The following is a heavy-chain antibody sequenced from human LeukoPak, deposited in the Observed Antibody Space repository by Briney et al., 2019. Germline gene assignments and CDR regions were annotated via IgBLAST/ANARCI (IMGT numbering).Heavy chain of an antibody. CDR1: GGSFSGYY. D-gene: IGHD6-19*01. Sequence: SETLSLTCAVYGGSFSGYYWSWIRQPPGKGLEWIGEINHSGSTNYNPSLKSRVTISVDTSKNQFSLKLSSVTAADTAVYYCARSLQQWRRDDAFDIWGQGTMVTVSS. J-gene: IGHJ3*02. V-gene: IGHV4-34*01. CDR2: INHSGST. CDR3: ARSLQQWRRDDAFDI.